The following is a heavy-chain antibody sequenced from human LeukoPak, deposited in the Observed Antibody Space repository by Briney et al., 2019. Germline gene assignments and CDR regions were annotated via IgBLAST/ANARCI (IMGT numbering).Heavy chain of an antibody. Sequence: VASVKVSCKASGYTFTGYYMHWVRQAPGQGLEWMGWINPNSGGTNYAQKFQGRVTMTRDTSISTAYMELSRLRSDDTAVYYCARVNQGAAAGTVWGNWFDPWGQGTLVTVSS. CDR2: INPNSGGT. V-gene: IGHV1-2*02. CDR3: ARVNQGAAAGTVWGNWFDP. CDR1: GYTFTGYY. D-gene: IGHD6-13*01. J-gene: IGHJ5*02.